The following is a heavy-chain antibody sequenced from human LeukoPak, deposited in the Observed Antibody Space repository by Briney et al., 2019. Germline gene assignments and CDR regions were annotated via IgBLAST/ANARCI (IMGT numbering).Heavy chain of an antibody. CDR3: VRGTREGYTYGRYYFDS. J-gene: IGHJ4*02. D-gene: IGHD5-18*01. V-gene: IGHV1-2*02. CDR1: GYTFTGYY. Sequence: ASVKVSCKASGYTFTGYYIHWVRQAPGQGLEWMGWINPNSGGTGYAQKFQGRVTMTRDTSISTAYMELSRLRSDDTAVYYCVRGTREGYTYGRYYFDSWGQGTLVTVSS. CDR2: INPNSGGT.